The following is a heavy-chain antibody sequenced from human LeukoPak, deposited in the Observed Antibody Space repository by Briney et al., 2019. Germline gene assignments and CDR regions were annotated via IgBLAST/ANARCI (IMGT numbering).Heavy chain of an antibody. CDR2: INWNSGTI. V-gene: IGHV3-9*01. CDR3: AKEDRRGRHFDY. D-gene: IGHD3-16*01. CDR1: GFTFDAYA. J-gene: IGHJ4*02. Sequence: PGGSLRLSCAASGFTFDAYAMPWARKVQGKGLEWFSSINWNSGTISYADSVKGRFTISRDNAKNSLYLQMNSLRAEDTALYYCAKEDRRGRHFDYWGQGTLVTVSS.